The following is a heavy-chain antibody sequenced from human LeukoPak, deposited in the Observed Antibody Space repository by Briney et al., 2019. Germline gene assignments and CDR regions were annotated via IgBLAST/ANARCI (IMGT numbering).Heavy chain of an antibody. CDR1: GVSISSYC. V-gene: IGHV4-59*01. Sequence: SETLSLTCTVSGVSISSYCWSWIRQPPGKGLEWMGYIYYSGSTNYNPYIKRRANISAQTSKKQLSLTLSSVTAADTAVYHCARGSLAAAGSTPNWFDPWGQGTLVTVS. J-gene: IGHJ5*02. D-gene: IGHD3-10*01. CDR2: IYYSGST. CDR3: ARGSLAAAGSTPNWFDP.